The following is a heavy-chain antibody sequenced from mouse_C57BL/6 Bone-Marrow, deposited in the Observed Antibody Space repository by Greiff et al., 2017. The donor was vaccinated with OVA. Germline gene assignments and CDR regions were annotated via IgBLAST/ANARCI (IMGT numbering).Heavy chain of an antibody. D-gene: IGHD2-1*01. CDR3: ARGKTMVTTFDY. Sequence: EVKLEESGGGLVQPGESLKLSCESNEYEFPSHDMSWVRKTPEKRLELVAAINSDGGSTYYPDTMERRFIISRDNTKKTLYLQMSSLRSEDTALYYCARGKTMVTTFDYWGQGTTLTVSS. J-gene: IGHJ2*01. CDR1: EYEFPSHD. V-gene: IGHV5-2*03. CDR2: INSDGGST.